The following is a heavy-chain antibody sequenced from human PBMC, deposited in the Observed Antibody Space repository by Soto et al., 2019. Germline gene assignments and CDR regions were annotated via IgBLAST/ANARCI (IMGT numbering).Heavy chain of an antibody. CDR3: ARGQEGIVATH. J-gene: IGHJ4*02. V-gene: IGHV4-34*01. CDR2: VKDGGST. Sequence: QVQLQQWGAGLLKPSETLSLTCTVNGGSLTGYYWSWIRQPPGKGLEWIGEVKDGGSTNYSPSLRGRVSISADTSKNHFSPRLNSVTAAETAVYFCARGQEGIVATHWDQGALVTASS. CDR1: GGSLTGYY. D-gene: IGHD5-12*01.